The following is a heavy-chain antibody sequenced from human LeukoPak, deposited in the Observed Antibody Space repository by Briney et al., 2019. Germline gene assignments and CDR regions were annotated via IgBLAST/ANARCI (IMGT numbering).Heavy chain of an antibody. CDR3: ARGGWVVVPAAIPPMDV. J-gene: IGHJ6*02. Sequence: ASVKVSCKASGYTFTSYDINWVRQATGQGLEWMGWMNPNSGNTGYAQKFQGRVTMTRNTSISTAYMELSSLRSEDTAVYYCARGGWVVVPAAIPPMDVWGQGTTVTVSS. CDR2: MNPNSGNT. D-gene: IGHD2-2*01. V-gene: IGHV1-8*01. CDR1: GYTFTSYD.